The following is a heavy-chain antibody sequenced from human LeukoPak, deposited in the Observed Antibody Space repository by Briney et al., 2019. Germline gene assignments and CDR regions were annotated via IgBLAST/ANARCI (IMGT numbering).Heavy chain of an antibody. Sequence: PGGSLRLSCAASGFIFSDYYMSWVRQAPGKGLEWVSSISSSSSDIYYADSLKGRFTISRDNAKNSLYLQMNSLRVEDTAVYYCARILQPPGNFYYMDVWGKGTTVTVSS. D-gene: IGHD4-11*01. J-gene: IGHJ6*03. CDR1: GFIFSDYY. CDR3: ARILQPPGNFYYMDV. V-gene: IGHV3-21*06. CDR2: ISSSSSDI.